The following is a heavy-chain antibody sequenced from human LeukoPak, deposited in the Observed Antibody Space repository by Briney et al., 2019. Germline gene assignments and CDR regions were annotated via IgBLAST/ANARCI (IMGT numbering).Heavy chain of an antibody. CDR2: IYYSGST. Sequence: SETLSLTCTVSGGSISSGGYYWSWIRQHPGKGLEWIGYIYYSGSTYYNPSLKSRVTISVDTSKNQFSLKLSSVTAADTAVYYCARFGPSHYYDSRCFDYWGQGTLVTVSS. J-gene: IGHJ4*02. V-gene: IGHV4-31*03. CDR3: ARFGPSHYYDSRCFDY. D-gene: IGHD3-22*01. CDR1: GGSISSGGYY.